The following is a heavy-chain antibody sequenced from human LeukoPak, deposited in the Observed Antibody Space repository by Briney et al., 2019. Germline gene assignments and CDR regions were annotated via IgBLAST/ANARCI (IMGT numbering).Heavy chain of an antibody. Sequence: ASVKVSCKASGYTFTGYYMHWVRQAPGQGLEWMGWINPNSGGTNYAQKFQCRVTMTRDTSISTAYMELSRLRSDDTAVYYCAREPPRYRGPFDYWGQGTLVTVSS. V-gene: IGHV1-2*02. CDR1: GYTFTGYY. D-gene: IGHD1-26*01. CDR2: INPNSGGT. J-gene: IGHJ4*02. CDR3: AREPPRYRGPFDY.